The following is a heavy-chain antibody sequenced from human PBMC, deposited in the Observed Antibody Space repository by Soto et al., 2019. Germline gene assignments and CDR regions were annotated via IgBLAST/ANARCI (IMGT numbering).Heavy chain of an antibody. CDR3: ATSVVTGDWYCDL. Sequence: QLQLQESGPGLVKPSETLSLTCTVSGDSISGSSYYWGWIRQPPGKGLEWIACIYYSGSTYYNPSLKSRVTISVDTSKNLLSLTLSSVTAADTAVFYCATSVVTGDWYCDLWGRGTLVTVSS. V-gene: IGHV4-39*01. CDR1: GDSISGSSYY. CDR2: IYYSGST. D-gene: IGHD2-21*02. J-gene: IGHJ2*01.